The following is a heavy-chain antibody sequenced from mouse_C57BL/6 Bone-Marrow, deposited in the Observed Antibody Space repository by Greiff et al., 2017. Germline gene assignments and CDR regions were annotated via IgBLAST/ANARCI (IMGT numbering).Heavy chain of an antibody. J-gene: IGHJ2*01. V-gene: IGHV1-78*01. Sequence: QVQLQQSDAELVKPGASVKLSCKVSGYTFTDHTIHWMKQRPEQGLEWIGYIYPSYGSTKYNEKFKGKATLTADKSSSTASMQLYSLPSADSAVYFVARNLRWPDYWGQGTTLTVSS. CDR2: IYPSYGST. CDR3: ARNLRWPDY. D-gene: IGHD2-3*01. CDR1: GYTFTDHT.